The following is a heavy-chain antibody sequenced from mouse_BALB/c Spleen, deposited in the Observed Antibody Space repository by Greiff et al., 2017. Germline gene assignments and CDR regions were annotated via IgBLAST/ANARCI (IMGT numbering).Heavy chain of an antibody. CDR2: ISYDGSN. Sequence: ESGPGLVKPSQSLSLTCSVTGYSITSGYYWNWIRQFPGNKLEWMGYISYDGSNNYNPSLKNRISITRDTSKNQFFLKLNSVTTEDTATYYCASYYRYDRGAMDYWGQGTSVTVSS. D-gene: IGHD2-14*01. CDR3: ASYYRYDRGAMDY. V-gene: IGHV3-6*02. CDR1: GYSITSGYY. J-gene: IGHJ4*01.